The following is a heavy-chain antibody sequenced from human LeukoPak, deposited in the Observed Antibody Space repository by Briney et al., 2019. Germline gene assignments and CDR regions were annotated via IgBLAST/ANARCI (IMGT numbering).Heavy chain of an antibody. CDR3: TTITMIREHEDY. V-gene: IGHV3-15*01. D-gene: IGHD3-10*01. CDR1: GFTFSKAW. J-gene: IGHJ4*02. Sequence: GGSLRLSCAASGFTFSKAWMSWVRQAPGKGLEWVGRIKSKTDGGATDYAAPVKGRFTISRDDSRNTLSLQMNSLKTEDTAVYYCTTITMIREHEDYWGQGTLVTVSS. CDR2: IKSKTDGGAT.